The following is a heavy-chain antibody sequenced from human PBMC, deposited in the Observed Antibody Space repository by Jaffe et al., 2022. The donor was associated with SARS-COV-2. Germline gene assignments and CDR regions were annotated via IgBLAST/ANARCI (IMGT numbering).Heavy chain of an antibody. V-gene: IGHV2-70*01. CDR2: IDWDDDK. Sequence: QVTLRESGPALVKPTQTLTLTCTFSGFSLSTSGMCVSWIRQPPGKALEWLALIDWDDDKYYSTSLKTRLTISKDTSKNQVVLTMTNMDPVDTATYYCARIQYSSGWSPFDYWGQGTLVTVSS. D-gene: IGHD6-19*01. CDR3: ARIQYSSGWSPFDY. J-gene: IGHJ4*02. CDR1: GFSLSTSGMC.